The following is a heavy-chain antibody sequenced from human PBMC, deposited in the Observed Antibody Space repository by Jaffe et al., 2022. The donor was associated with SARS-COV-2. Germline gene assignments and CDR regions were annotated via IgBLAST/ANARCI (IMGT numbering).Heavy chain of an antibody. CDR3: ASTYSGYDFVRSYYYYYGMDV. CDR2: IIPIFGTA. Sequence: QVQLVQSGAEVKKPGSSVKVSCKASGGTFSSYAISWVRQAPGQGLEWMGGIIPIFGTANYAQKFQGRVTITADESTSTAYMELSSLRSEDTAVYYCASTYSGYDFVRSYYYYYGMDVWGQGTTVTVSS. J-gene: IGHJ6*02. V-gene: IGHV1-69*01. CDR1: GGTFSSYA. D-gene: IGHD5-12*01.